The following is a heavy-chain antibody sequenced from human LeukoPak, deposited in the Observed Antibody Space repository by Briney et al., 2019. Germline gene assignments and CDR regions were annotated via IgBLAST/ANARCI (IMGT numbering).Heavy chain of an antibody. CDR2: ISYDGSNK. D-gene: IGHD3-10*01. J-gene: IGHJ6*02. V-gene: IGHV3-30-3*01. Sequence: AGRSLRLSCAASGFTFSSYAMHWVRQAPGKGLEWVAVISYDGSNKYYADSVKGRFTISRDNSKNTLYLQMNSLRAEDTAVYYCARDSFYGSGSLFRNGDYYYYGMDVWGQGTTVTVSS. CDR1: GFTFSSYA. CDR3: ARDSFYGSGSLFRNGDYYYYGMDV.